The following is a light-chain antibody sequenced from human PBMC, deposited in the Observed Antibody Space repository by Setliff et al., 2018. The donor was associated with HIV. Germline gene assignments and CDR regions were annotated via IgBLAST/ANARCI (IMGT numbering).Light chain of an antibody. CDR2: DIN. CDR1: SSDVGAYNY. J-gene: IGLJ1*01. Sequence: LAQPASVSGSPGQSITISCTGTSSDVGAYNYVSWYQQHPGIAPQLMIYDINSRPSGVSNRFSGSKSGNTASLTISGLRAEDEADYYCSSHTSSITRVFGTGTKVTVL. CDR3: SSHTSSITRV. V-gene: IGLV2-14*03.